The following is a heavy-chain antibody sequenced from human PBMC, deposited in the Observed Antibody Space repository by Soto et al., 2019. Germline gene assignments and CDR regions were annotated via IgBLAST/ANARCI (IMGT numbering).Heavy chain of an antibody. J-gene: IGHJ6*02. CDR1: GFTFSSYG. CDR2: ISYDGSNK. CDR3: AREVNWGSYYYYGMDV. V-gene: IGHV3-30*03. Sequence: PGGSLRLSCAASGFTFSSYGMHWVRQAPGKGLEWVAVISYDGSNKYYADSVKGRFTISRDTSKNTLYLQMNSLSAEDTAVYYCAREVNWGSYYYYGMDVWGQGTTVTVSS. D-gene: IGHD7-27*01.